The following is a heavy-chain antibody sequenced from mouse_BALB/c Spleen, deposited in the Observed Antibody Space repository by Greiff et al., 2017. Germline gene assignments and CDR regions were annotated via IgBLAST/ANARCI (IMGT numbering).Heavy chain of an antibody. J-gene: IGHJ2*01. Sequence: DVQLQESGGGLVQPGGSRKLSCAASGFTFSSFGMHWVRQAPEKGLEWVAYISSGSSTIYYADTVKGRFTISRDNPKNTLFLQMTSLRSEDTAMYYCARFRSYFDYWGQGTTLTVSS. V-gene: IGHV5-17*02. CDR1: GFTFSSFG. CDR3: ARFRSYFDY. CDR2: ISSGSSTI.